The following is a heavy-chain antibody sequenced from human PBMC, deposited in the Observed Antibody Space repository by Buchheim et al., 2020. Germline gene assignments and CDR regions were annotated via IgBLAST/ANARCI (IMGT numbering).Heavy chain of an antibody. D-gene: IGHD3-22*01. CDR2: ISYDGSNK. V-gene: IGHV3-30-3*01. CDR1: GFTFSSYA. J-gene: IGHJ4*02. CDR3: ARDLGAPDHMIVVVISNGGFDY. Sequence: QVQLVESGGGVVQPGRSLRLSCAASGFTFSSYAMHWARQAPGKGLEWVAVISYDGSNKYYADSVKGRFTISRDNSKNTLYLQMNSLRAEDTAVYYCARDLGAPDHMIVVVISNGGFDYWGQGTL.